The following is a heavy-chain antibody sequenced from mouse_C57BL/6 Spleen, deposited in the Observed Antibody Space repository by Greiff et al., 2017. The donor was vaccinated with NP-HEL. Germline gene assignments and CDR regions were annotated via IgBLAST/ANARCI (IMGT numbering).Heavy chain of an antibody. CDR1: GYTFTDHS. Sequence: VQLVESDAELVKPGASVKISCKVSGYTFTDHSIHWVKQRPEQGLEWIGYIYPRDGSTKYNEKFKGKATLTADKSSSTAYMQLNSLTSEDSAVYFCAGHWDVGYYAMDYWGQGTSVTVAS. V-gene: IGHV1-78*01. CDR2: IYPRDGST. J-gene: IGHJ4*01. D-gene: IGHD4-1*01. CDR3: AGHWDVGYYAMDY.